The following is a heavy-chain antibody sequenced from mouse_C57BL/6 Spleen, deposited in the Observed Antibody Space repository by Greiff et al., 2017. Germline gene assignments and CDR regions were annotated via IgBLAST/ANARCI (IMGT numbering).Heavy chain of an antibody. D-gene: IGHD2-3*01. Sequence: QVHVKQSGAELVRPGASVKLSCKASGYTFTDYYINWVKQRPGQGLEWIARIYPGSGNTYYNEKFKGKATLTAEKSSSTAYMQLSSLTSEDSAVYFCATSDGYYDDYWGQGTTLTVSS. CDR1: GYTFTDYY. V-gene: IGHV1-76*01. J-gene: IGHJ2*01. CDR3: ATSDGYYDDY. CDR2: IYPGSGNT.